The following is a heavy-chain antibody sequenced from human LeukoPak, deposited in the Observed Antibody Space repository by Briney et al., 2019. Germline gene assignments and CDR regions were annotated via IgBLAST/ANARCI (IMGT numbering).Heavy chain of an antibody. Sequence: PSETLSLTCTVSGGSISSSTHYWGWIRQPPGKGLEWIGNIYYRGSTYYNPSLKSRVTISVDTSKNQFSLKVSSVTAADTAVYYCARFLRYSGSYRSPNFDYWGQGTLVTASS. CDR2: IYYRGST. D-gene: IGHD1-26*01. CDR3: ARFLRYSGSYRSPNFDY. J-gene: IGHJ4*02. V-gene: IGHV4-39*01. CDR1: GGSISSSTHY.